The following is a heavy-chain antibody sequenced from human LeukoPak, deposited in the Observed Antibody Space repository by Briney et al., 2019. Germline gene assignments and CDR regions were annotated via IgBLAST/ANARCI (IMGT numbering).Heavy chain of an antibody. Sequence: PSETLSLTCNVSGGSISSYYWSWIRQPAGKGLEWIGRIYTSGSTNYNPSLKSRVTMSVDTSKNQFSLKLSSVTAADTAVYYCARGGIRPKSPNYFDYWGQGTLVTVSS. CDR3: ARGGIRPKSPNYFDY. CDR2: IYTSGST. CDR1: GGSISSYY. V-gene: IGHV4-4*07. D-gene: IGHD3-16*01. J-gene: IGHJ4*02.